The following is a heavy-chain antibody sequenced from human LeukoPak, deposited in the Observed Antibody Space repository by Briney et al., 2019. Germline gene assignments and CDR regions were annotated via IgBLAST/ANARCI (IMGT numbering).Heavy chain of an antibody. CDR3: AKDLSLDDTVMVSDAFDI. J-gene: IGHJ3*02. Sequence: GRSLRLSCAASGFNFDDYAMHWVRQAPGKGLEWVSGIGWNSGNIGYADSVKGRFTISRDTARNSLYLQMNSLRAEDTALYYCAKDLSLDDTVMVSDAFDIWGQGTMVTVSS. D-gene: IGHD5-18*01. CDR2: IGWNSGNI. CDR1: GFNFDDYA. V-gene: IGHV3-9*01.